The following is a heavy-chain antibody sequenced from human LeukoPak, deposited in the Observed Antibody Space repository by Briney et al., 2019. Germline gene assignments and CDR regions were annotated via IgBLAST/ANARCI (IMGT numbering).Heavy chain of an antibody. V-gene: IGHV3-30-3*01. CDR1: GFTFSSYA. CDR2: ISYDGSNK. CDR3: AKDNQVNYGDYFAFDI. J-gene: IGHJ3*02. D-gene: IGHD4-17*01. Sequence: GRSLRLSCAASGFTFSSYAMHWVRQAPGKGLEWVAVISYDGSNKYYADSVKGRFTISRDNSKNTLYLQMNSLRAEDTAVYYCAKDNQVNYGDYFAFDIWGQGTMVTVSS.